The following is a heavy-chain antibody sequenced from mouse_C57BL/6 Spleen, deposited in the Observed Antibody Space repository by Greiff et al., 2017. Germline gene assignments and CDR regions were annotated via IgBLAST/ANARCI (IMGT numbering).Heavy chain of an antibody. J-gene: IGHJ1*03. V-gene: IGHV1-4*01. D-gene: IGHD4-1*01. CDR3: ARSRTGTDWYFDV. CDR1: GYTFTSYT. CDR2: INPSSGDT. Sequence: QVQLQQSGAELARPGASVKMSCKASGYTFTSYTMHWVKQRPGQGLEWIGYINPSSGDTKYNQKFKDKATWTADKSSTTAYMQLSSLTSECSAVYYCARSRTGTDWYFDVWGTGTTLTVSS.